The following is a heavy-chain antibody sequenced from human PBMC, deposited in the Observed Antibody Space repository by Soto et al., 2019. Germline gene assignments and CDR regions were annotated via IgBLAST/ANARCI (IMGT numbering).Heavy chain of an antibody. V-gene: IGHV1-46*01. D-gene: IGHD5-12*01. CDR3: AREARPGGYYYYYGMDV. J-gene: IGHJ6*02. Sequence: QVQLVQSGAEVKKPGASVKVSCKASGYTFTSYYMHWVRQAPGQGLEWMGIINPSGGSTSYAQKFPGRVTMTRDTSTSTVYMELSSLRSEDTAVYYCAREARPGGYYYYYGMDVWGQGTTVTVSS. CDR1: GYTFTSYY. CDR2: INPSGGST.